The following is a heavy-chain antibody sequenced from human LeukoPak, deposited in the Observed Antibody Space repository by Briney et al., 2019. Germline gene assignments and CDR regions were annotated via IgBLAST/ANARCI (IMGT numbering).Heavy chain of an antibody. Sequence: SETLSLTCTVSGGSLSSGVYYWSWTRQPPGKGLEWIGYIYYSGSTYYNPSLKSRVTISVDTSKNQFSLKLSSGTAADTAVYYCASETYGANSWGQGTLVTVSS. D-gene: IGHD4-17*01. V-gene: IGHV4-30-4*01. J-gene: IGHJ4*02. CDR3: ASETYGANS. CDR1: GGSLSSGVYY. CDR2: IYYSGST.